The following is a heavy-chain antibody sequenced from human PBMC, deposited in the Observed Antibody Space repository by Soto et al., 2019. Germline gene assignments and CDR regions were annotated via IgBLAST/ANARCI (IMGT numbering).Heavy chain of an antibody. CDR1: GFSFSSSA. V-gene: IGHV3-23*01. CDR2: ISGSGGAT. CDR3: AKATLRVVHPLVFDH. Sequence: GGSLRLSCEASGFSFSSSAMNWVRQAQGKGLEWISVISGSGGATYFADSVKGRFTISRDNSKNTLYLQMNSLRAEDTAVYYCAKATLRVVHPLVFDHWGQGSLVTVSS. J-gene: IGHJ4*02. D-gene: IGHD3-3*01.